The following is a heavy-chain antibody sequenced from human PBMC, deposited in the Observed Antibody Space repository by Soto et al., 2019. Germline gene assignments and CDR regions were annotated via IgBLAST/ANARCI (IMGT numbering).Heavy chain of an antibody. J-gene: IGHJ4*02. CDR3: AHRVLRTVFGLVTTTAIYFDF. V-gene: IGHV2-5*02. D-gene: IGHD3-3*01. CDR1: GFSLSTSGVG. CDR2: IYWDDDK. Sequence: QITLKESGPTVVKPTETLTLTCTFSGFSLSTSGVGVGWVRQSPGKAPEWLALIYWDDDKRYSTSLKSRLTIPKATSKNQVVLTMANVDPADTATYYCAHRVLRTVFGLVTTTAIYFDFWGQGTPVVVSS.